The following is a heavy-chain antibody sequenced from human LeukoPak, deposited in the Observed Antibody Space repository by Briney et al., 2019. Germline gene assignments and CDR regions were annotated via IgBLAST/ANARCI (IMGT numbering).Heavy chain of an antibody. D-gene: IGHD2-15*01. J-gene: IGHJ4*02. CDR2: VSSSDSSS. Sequence: GGSLRLSCSTSGFTFSSYAMTWVRQAPGKGLEWVSTVSSSDSSSYYADSVKGRFTISRDNSKNTLYLQMNSLRAEDTAVYYCAKGRGYCSGGSCYSDYWGQGTLVTVSS. V-gene: IGHV3-23*01. CDR3: AKGRGYCSGGSCYSDY. CDR1: GFTFSSYA.